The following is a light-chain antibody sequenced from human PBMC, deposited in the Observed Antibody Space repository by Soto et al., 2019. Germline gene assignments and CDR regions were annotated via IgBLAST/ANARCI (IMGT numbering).Light chain of an antibody. V-gene: IGLV1-44*01. Sequence: QSVLTQPPSVSGTPGQRVTISCSGGSSNIGSGTVNWYQQLPGTAPKLLIYNNNQRPSGVPDRFSGSKSGTSGSLAISGLQSEDEADYYCCSYRSTSTLVFGGGTKLTVL. CDR2: NNN. J-gene: IGLJ2*01. CDR3: CSYRSTSTLV. CDR1: SSNIGSGT.